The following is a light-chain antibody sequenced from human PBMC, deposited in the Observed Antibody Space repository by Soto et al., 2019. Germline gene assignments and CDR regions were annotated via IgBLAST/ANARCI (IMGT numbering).Light chain of an antibody. CDR3: QQYCNTPFT. V-gene: IGKV4-1*01. Sequence: DIVMTQSPDSLAVSLGERATINCKSSQSVLYSSNNKNYLAWYQQKPGQPPKLLIYWASTRESGVPDRFSGSGSGTDFTLTISSLQAEDVAIYYCQQYCNTPFTFGPGTKVDIK. CDR2: WAS. J-gene: IGKJ3*01. CDR1: QSVLYSSNNKNY.